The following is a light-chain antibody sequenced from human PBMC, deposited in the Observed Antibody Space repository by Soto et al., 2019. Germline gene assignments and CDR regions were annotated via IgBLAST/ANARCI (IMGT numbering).Light chain of an antibody. V-gene: IGKV1-39*01. CDR2: DAS. CDR3: QQSFTRWT. CDR1: QDITSF. Sequence: DIQMTQSPSSLSASVGDRVTITCQASQDITSFLNWYQQKPGKAPKLLIYDASNLETGVPLRFSGSGSGTDFTLTISSLQPEDFATYYCQQSFTRWTFGQGTKVEIK. J-gene: IGKJ1*01.